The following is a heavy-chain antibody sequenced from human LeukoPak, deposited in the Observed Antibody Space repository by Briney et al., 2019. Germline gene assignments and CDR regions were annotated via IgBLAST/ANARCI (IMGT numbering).Heavy chain of an antibody. CDR1: GFTFSDYT. CDR3: ARAVITVYFDY. J-gene: IGHJ4*02. CDR2: ISSGGTYK. Sequence: GGSLRLSCAASGFTFSDYTMNWVRQAPGKGLEWVSSISSGGTYKYYADSVKGRFTISRDNSKNTLYLQMNSLRAEDTAVYYCARAVITVYFDYWGQGTLVTVSS. D-gene: IGHD2-21*01. V-gene: IGHV3-21*01.